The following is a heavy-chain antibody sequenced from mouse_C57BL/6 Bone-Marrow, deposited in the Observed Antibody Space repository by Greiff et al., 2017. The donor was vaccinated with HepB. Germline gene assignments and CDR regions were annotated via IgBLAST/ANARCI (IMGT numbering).Heavy chain of an antibody. CDR1: GFSLTSYG. Sequence: VMLVESGPGLVQPSQSLSITCTVSGFSLTSYGVHWVRQSPGKGLEWLGVIWSGGSTDYNAAFISRLSISKDNSKSQVFFKMNSLQADDTAIYYCARNSPITTVVAPGYFDVWGTGTTVTVSS. CDR2: IWSGGST. V-gene: IGHV2-2*01. D-gene: IGHD1-1*01. J-gene: IGHJ1*03. CDR3: ARNSPITTVVAPGYFDV.